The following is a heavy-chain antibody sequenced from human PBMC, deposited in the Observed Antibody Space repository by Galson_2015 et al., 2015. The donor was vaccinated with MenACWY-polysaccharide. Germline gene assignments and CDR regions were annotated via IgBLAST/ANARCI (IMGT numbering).Heavy chain of an antibody. V-gene: IGHV4-59*01. CDR3: ARDRGRYFGVDV. CDR1: GGSISSNF. J-gene: IGHJ6*02. CDR2: INYIGIT. Sequence: SETLSLTCTVSGGSISSNFWSWFRQSPGKGVEWIGHINYIGITTYSPPLQGRATISVDTSKTQFSLKLTSVTTADTAMYYCARDRGRYFGVDVWGQGTTVIVSS. D-gene: IGHD1-26*01.